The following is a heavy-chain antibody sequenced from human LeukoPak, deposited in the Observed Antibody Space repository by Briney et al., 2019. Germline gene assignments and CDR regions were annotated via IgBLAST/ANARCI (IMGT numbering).Heavy chain of an antibody. V-gene: IGHV3-7*01. CDR1: RFTFSSCW. Sequence: GGSLRLSCAASRFTFSSCWMSWVRQAPGKGLEWVANIKQDGSEKYYVDSVKGRFTISRDNAKNSLYLQMNSLRAEDTAVYYCARGVPLGSADFDYWGQGTLVTVSS. D-gene: IGHD6-25*01. CDR2: IKQDGSEK. CDR3: ARGVPLGSADFDY. J-gene: IGHJ4*02.